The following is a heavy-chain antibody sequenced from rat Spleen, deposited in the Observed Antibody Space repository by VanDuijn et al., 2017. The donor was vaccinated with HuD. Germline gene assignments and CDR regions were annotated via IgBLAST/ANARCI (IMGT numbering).Heavy chain of an antibody. D-gene: IGHD1-1*01. CDR3: AKDLDYSGDNWLAY. Sequence: EVQLVESGGGLVQPGRSMKLSCAASGFTFSYYDMAWVRQAPTKGLEWVASISADGSEIYYRDSVRGRVTISRDNAESSLYLQMESRRSEDTATYYCAKDLDYSGDNWLAYWGQGTLVTVSS. V-gene: IGHV5-25*01. CDR2: ISADGSEI. CDR1: GFTFSYYD. J-gene: IGHJ3*01.